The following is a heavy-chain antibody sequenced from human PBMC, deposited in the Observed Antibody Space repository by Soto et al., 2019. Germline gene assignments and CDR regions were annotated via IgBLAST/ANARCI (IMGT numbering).Heavy chain of an antibody. Sequence: PSETLSLTCAVSGGSISSSNWWSWVRQPPGKGLEWIGEIYHSGSTNYNPSLKSRVTISVDKSKNQFSLKLSSVTAADTAVYYCARARVYPRYSSGWYFDYWGQGTLVTVSS. CDR2: IYHSGST. J-gene: IGHJ4*02. V-gene: IGHV4-4*02. CDR1: GGSISSSNW. CDR3: ARARVYPRYSSGWYFDY. D-gene: IGHD6-19*01.